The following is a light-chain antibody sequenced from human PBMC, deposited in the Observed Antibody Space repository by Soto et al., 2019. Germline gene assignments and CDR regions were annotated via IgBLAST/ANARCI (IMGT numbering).Light chain of an antibody. V-gene: IGKV3-20*01. CDR1: QSVSSSS. CDR3: QQYGSSPST. CDR2: GAS. Sequence: EIVLTQSPGTLSLSPGERATLSCRASQSVSSSSLAWYRQKPGQAPRLLIYGASSRATGVPDRFSGSGSGTDFTLTISRLEPEDFAVYYCQQYGSSPSTFGQGTKLEIK. J-gene: IGKJ2*02.